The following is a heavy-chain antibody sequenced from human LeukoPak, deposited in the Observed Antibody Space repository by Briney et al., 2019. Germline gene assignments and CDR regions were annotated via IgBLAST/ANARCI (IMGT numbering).Heavy chain of an antibody. J-gene: IGHJ4*02. V-gene: IGHV4-39*07. CDR1: GGSISSYY. CDR3: ARANSSGWYVGPYYFDY. D-gene: IGHD6-19*01. CDR2: IYYSGST. Sequence: SETLSLTCTVSGGSISSYYWGWIRQPPGKGLEWIGSIYYSGSTYYNPSLKSRVTISVDTSENQFSLKLSSVTAADTAVYYCARANSSGWYVGPYYFDYWGQGTLVTVSS.